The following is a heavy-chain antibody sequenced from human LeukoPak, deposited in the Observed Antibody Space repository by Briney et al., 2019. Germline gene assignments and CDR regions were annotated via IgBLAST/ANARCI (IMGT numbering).Heavy chain of an antibody. V-gene: IGHV3-30*02. CDR1: GFTFSAYG. CDR3: AKDSAIVPAVPGRIDY. J-gene: IGHJ4*02. Sequence: GGSLRLSCATSGFTFSAYGMHWVRQAPGKGLEWVAFIRYDGSNKYYADSVKGRFSISRDNSKNTLYLQMNSLRGEDTAVYYCAKDSAIVPAVPGRIDYWGQGTLVTVSS. CDR2: IRYDGSNK. D-gene: IGHD2-2*01.